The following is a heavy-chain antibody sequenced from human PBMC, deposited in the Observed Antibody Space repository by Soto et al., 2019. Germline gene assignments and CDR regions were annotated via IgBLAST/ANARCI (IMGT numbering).Heavy chain of an antibody. CDR3: ARERQQLVRGYYYYYGMDV. Sequence: SVKVSCKASGGTFSSYAISWVRQAPGQGLEWMGGIIPIFGTANYAQKFQGRVTIAADESTSTAYMELSSLRSEDTAVYYCARERQQLVRGYYYYYGMDVWGQGTTVTVSS. CDR2: IIPIFGTA. V-gene: IGHV1-69*13. J-gene: IGHJ6*02. CDR1: GGTFSSYA. D-gene: IGHD6-13*01.